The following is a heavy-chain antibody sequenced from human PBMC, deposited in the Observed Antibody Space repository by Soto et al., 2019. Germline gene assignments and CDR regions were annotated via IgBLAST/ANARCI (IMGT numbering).Heavy chain of an antibody. CDR2: IDWDDDK. D-gene: IGHD3-16*01. V-gene: IGHV2-70*04. CDR3: ARIRGPGAFDI. J-gene: IGHJ3*02. Sequence: SGPTLVNPTQTLTLTCTFSGFSLSTSGMRVSWIRQPPGKALEWLARIDWDDDKFYSTSLKTRLTISKDTSKNQVVLTMTNMDPVDTAMYYCARIRGPGAFDIWDQGTMVTVSS. CDR1: GFSLSTSGMR.